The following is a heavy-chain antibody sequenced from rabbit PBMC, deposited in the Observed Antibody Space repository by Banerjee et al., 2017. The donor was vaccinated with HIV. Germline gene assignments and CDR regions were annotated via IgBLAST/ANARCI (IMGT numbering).Heavy chain of an antibody. J-gene: IGHJ3*01. CDR3: ARVAGSSYY. V-gene: IGHV1S40*01. D-gene: IGHD8-1*01. Sequence: QSLEESGGDLVKPGASLTLSCKASGFTLSSSYWICWVRQAPGKGLEWIGCTNTGSGRTYYASWAKGRFTISKTSSTTVTLQMTSLTAADTATYFCARVAGSSYYWGQGTLVTVS. CDR2: TNTGSGRT. CDR1: GFTLSSSYW.